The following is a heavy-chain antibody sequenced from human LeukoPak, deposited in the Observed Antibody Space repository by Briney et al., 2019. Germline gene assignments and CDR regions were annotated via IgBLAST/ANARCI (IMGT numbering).Heavy chain of an antibody. J-gene: IGHJ5*02. D-gene: IGHD3-10*01. Sequence: GGFLKLSCAASGFTFSGSTMHWVRQASGKGLEWVGRIRSKSNSYAATCAESVEGRFTISREDSKNMAYLQMNSLRAEDTAVYYCARDLRAYQYYYGSGSYTPRWFDPWGQGTLVTVFS. CDR1: GFTFSGST. V-gene: IGHV3-73*01. CDR3: ARDLRAYQYYYGSGSYTPRWFDP. CDR2: IRSKSNSYAA.